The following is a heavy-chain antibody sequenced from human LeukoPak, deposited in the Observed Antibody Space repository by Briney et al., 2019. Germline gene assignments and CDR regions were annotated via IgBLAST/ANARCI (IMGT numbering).Heavy chain of an antibody. CDR2: ISSGGNT. D-gene: IGHD5-18*01. J-gene: IGHJ6*02. CDR1: GFTVSSNY. Sequence: PGGSLRLSCAASGFTVSSNYMSWVRQAPGEGLEWVAIISSGGNTYYADSVKGRYTISRDNSKNTLYLQMNSLRAEDTAIYYCATRQRSGYYYGMDVWGQGTTVTVSS. V-gene: IGHV3-53*01. CDR3: ATRQRSGYYYGMDV.